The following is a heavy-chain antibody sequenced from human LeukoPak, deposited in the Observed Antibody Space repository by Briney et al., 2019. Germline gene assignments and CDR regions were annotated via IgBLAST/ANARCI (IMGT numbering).Heavy chain of an antibody. V-gene: IGHV4-34*01. CDR2: INLSART. CDR1: GGSFSGYY. Sequence: PSATLSLTCAVYGGSFSGYYWSWIRHPPGDGLGLVGAINLSARTTYNPSLKSRVTLSVATSKNQVSLKLSTVTAADTAVYYCDRNVWRHFDYWGQGTLVTVSS. CDR3: DRNVWRHFDY. J-gene: IGHJ4*02.